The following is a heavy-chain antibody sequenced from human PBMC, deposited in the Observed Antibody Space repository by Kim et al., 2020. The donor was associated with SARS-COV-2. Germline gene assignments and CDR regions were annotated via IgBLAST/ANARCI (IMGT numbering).Heavy chain of an antibody. CDR3: ARDPKMNYYGSGLV. Sequence: SETLSLTCTVSGGSISSYYWSWIRQPPGKGLEWIGYIYYSGSTNYNPSLKSRVTISVDTSKNQFSLKLSSVTAADTAVYYCARDPKMNYYGSGLVWGQGTTVTVSS. V-gene: IGHV4-59*12. D-gene: IGHD3-10*01. CDR2: IYYSGST. J-gene: IGHJ6*02. CDR1: GGSISSYY.